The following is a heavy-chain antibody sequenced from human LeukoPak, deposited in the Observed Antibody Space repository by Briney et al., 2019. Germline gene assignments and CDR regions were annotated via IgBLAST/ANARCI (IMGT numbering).Heavy chain of an antibody. CDR2: ISSSSTYI. CDR3: VRDEVYGERYYFDY. CDR1: GFTFSTYT. J-gene: IGHJ4*02. D-gene: IGHD4/OR15-4a*01. Sequence: KPGGSLRLSCAASGFTFSTYTMNWVRQAPGKGLEWVSSISSSSTYIYYADSVKGRLTISRDNAKNSLYLQMNSLRAEDTAVYYCVRDEVYGERYYFDYWGQGTLVTVSS. V-gene: IGHV3-21*01.